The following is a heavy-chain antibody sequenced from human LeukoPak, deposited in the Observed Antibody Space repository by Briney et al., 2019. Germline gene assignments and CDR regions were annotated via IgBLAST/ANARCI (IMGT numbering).Heavy chain of an antibody. V-gene: IGHV3-23*01. CDR2: ISGSGGST. J-gene: IGHJ4*02. Sequence: GGSLRLSCAAYGFTFSSYAMSWVRQAPGKGLEWVSAISGSGGSTYYADSVKGRFTISRDNSKNTLYLQMNSLRAEDTAVYYCAKDNWVVRGAHFDYWGQGTLVTVSS. D-gene: IGHD3-10*01. CDR3: AKDNWVVRGAHFDY. CDR1: GFTFSSYA.